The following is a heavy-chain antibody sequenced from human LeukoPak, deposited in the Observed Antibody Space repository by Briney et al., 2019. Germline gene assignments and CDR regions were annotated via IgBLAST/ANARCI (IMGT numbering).Heavy chain of an antibody. CDR3: ASTTIPNIVVVPAAIGAFDI. Sequence: SETLSLTCTVSGGSISSSSYYWGWIRQPPGKGLEWIGSIYYSGSTYYNPSLKSRVTISVDTSKNQFSLKLSSVTAADTAVYYCASTTIPNIVVVPAAIGAFDIWGQGTMVTVSS. V-gene: IGHV4-39*07. J-gene: IGHJ3*02. CDR2: IYYSGST. D-gene: IGHD2-2*02. CDR1: GGSISSSSYY.